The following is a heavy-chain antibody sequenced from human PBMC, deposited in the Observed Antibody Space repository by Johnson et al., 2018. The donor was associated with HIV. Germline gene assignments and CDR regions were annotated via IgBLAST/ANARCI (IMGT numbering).Heavy chain of an antibody. Sequence: VQLVESGGGVVQPGRSLRLSCAASGFTFSNYGMAWVRQAPGKGLEWVANIKQDGSEKYYVDSVKGRFTISRDNVKNSLYLQMNSLRAEDTAMYYCARGMWIPEIDAIDIWGQGTMVTVSS. CDR1: GFTFSNYG. CDR2: IKQDGSEK. D-gene: IGHD5-18*01. J-gene: IGHJ3*02. V-gene: IGHV3-7*01. CDR3: ARGMWIPEIDAIDI.